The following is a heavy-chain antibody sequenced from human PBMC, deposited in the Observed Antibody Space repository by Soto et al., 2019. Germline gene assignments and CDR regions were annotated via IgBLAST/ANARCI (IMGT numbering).Heavy chain of an antibody. CDR1: GGSISSYY. V-gene: IGHV4-59*01. D-gene: IGHD3-10*01. CDR2: IYYSGST. CDR3: ARVWGGAFDI. J-gene: IGHJ3*02. Sequence: TSETMSLTSPVSGGSISSYYWSWIRQPPGKGLEWIGYIYYSGSTNYNPSLKSRVTISVDTSKNQFSLKLSSVTAADTAVYYCARVWGGAFDIWGQGTMVTVSS.